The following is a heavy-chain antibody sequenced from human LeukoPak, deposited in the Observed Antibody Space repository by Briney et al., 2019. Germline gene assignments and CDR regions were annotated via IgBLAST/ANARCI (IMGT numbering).Heavy chain of an antibody. CDR1: GYTFTGYY. Sequence: ASVKVSCKASGYTFTGYYMHWVRQAPGQGLEWMGWINPNSGGTNYAQKLQGRVTMTRDTSISTAYMELSRLRSDDTAVYYCARVPYYYGSGSYYNEPNWFDPWGQGTLVTVSS. CDR3: ARVPYYYGSGSYYNEPNWFDP. D-gene: IGHD3-10*01. CDR2: INPNSGGT. V-gene: IGHV1-2*02. J-gene: IGHJ5*02.